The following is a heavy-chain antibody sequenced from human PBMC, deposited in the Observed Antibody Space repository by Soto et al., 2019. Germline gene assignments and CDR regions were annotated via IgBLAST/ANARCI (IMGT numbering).Heavy chain of an antibody. D-gene: IGHD5-12*01. V-gene: IGHV4-59*01. CDR3: TRLGRDGYTTPFDY. Sequence: SETLSLTCTVSGGSISSYYWSWIRQPPGKGLEWIGYIYYSGSTNYNPSLKSRVTISVDTSKNQFSLKLSSVTAADTAVYYCTRLGRDGYTTPFDYWGQGTLVTVSS. J-gene: IGHJ4*02. CDR1: GGSISSYY. CDR2: IYYSGST.